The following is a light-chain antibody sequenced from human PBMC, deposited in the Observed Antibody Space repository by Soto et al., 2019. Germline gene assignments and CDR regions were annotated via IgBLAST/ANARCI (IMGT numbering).Light chain of an antibody. J-gene: IGLJ2*01. Sequence: QSVLTQPPSVSAAPGQKVTISCSGSSSNIGNNYVSWYQQLPGTAPKLLIYDNNKRPSGIPDRFSCSTTGTSATLGITGLQTGDEADYYCGTWDSSLSVVVFGGGTKLTVL. CDR3: GTWDSSLSVVV. CDR2: DNN. V-gene: IGLV1-51*01. CDR1: SSNIGNNY.